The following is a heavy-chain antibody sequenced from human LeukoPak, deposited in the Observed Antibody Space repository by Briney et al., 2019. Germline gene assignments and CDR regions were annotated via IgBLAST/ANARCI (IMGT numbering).Heavy chain of an antibody. Sequence: SETLSLTCTVSGGSISSHYWSWIRQPPGKGLEWIGYIYYSGSTNYNPSLKSRVTISVATSKNQFSLNLTSVTAADTAVYYCAREYCSSTSCYFDYWGQGTLVTVSS. CDR2: IYYSGST. CDR1: GGSISSHY. J-gene: IGHJ4*02. D-gene: IGHD2-2*01. V-gene: IGHV4-59*11. CDR3: AREYCSSTSCYFDY.